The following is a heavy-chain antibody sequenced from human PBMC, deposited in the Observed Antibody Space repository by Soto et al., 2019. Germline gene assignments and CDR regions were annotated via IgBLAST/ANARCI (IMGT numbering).Heavy chain of an antibody. CDR1: GFSLSTSGVG. J-gene: IGHJ5*02. CDR2: IYWDDDK. D-gene: IGHD3-22*01. CDR3: AHSLIGYYYDSSGSNWFDP. V-gene: IGHV2-5*02. Sequence: QITLKESGPTLVKPTQTLTLTCTFSGFSLSTSGVGVGWIRQPPGKALGWLALIYWDDDKRYSPSLKSRLTITKDTSKNHVVLTMTNMDPVDTATYYCAHSLIGYYYDSSGSNWFDPWGQGTLVTVSS.